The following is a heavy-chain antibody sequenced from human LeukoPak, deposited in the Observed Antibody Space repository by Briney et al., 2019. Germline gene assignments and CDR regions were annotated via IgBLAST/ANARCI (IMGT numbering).Heavy chain of an antibody. V-gene: IGHV1-2*02. CDR2: LNPNSGGT. CDR3: ARVGAAYQDSNY. Sequence: GASVKVSCKTSGYTFTAFFIHWVRQAPGQGLEWMGLLNPNSGGTNYAQKFQGRVTMTRDTSISTAYMELSRLRSDDTAVYFCARVGAAYQDSNYWGQGTLVTVSS. D-gene: IGHD1-26*01. CDR1: GYTFTAFF. J-gene: IGHJ4*02.